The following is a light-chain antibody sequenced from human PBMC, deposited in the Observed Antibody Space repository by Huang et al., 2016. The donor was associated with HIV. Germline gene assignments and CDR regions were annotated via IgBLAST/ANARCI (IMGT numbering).Light chain of an antibody. V-gene: IGKV6-21*02. CDR3: HRSSSSQT. Sequence: EIVLIQSPYFQSVTPKEKVIITCRARQSIGSILHWYQQKPDESPKLLIKYTSQSISVVPSGFRGSGSGTDFTLTISILEAEDAATYYCHRSSSSQTFGRGTKVEIK. CDR2: YTS. CDR1: QSIGSI. J-gene: IGKJ1*01.